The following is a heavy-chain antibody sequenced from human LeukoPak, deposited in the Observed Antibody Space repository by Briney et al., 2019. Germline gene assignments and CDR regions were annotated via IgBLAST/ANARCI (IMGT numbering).Heavy chain of an antibody. CDR2: IYSAGST. CDR3: ARITSRSGYYFDY. V-gene: IGHV3-53*01. J-gene: IGHJ4*02. D-gene: IGHD1-14*01. Sequence: GGSLRLSCAVSGFTVSRNYMSWVRQAPGKGLEWVSLIYSAGSTSYSDSVKGRFTISRDNSKKTVYLQMDSLRAEDTAVYYCARITSRSGYYFDYWGQGTLVTVSS. CDR1: GFTVSRNY.